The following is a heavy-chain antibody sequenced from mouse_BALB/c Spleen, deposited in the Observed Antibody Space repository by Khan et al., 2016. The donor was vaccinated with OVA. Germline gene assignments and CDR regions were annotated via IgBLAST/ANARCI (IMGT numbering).Heavy chain of an antibody. V-gene: IGHV5-9-3*01. CDR1: GFTFSNYA. Sequence: EVKVVESGGGLVKPGGSLKLSCAVSGFTFSNYAMSWVRQTPEKRLEWVATISSGGSYTYYPDSVQGRFTISRDNAKNTLYLQMSSLRSEDTAIYNCARELVTTVVATPFAYWGQGTLVTVSA. CDR2: ISSGGSYT. D-gene: IGHD1-1*01. CDR3: ARELVTTVVATPFAY. J-gene: IGHJ3*01.